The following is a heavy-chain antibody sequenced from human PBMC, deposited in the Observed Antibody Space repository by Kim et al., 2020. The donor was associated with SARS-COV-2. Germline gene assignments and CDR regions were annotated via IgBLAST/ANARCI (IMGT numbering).Heavy chain of an antibody. Sequence: AGSVTGRFTISRDNAKNSLYLQMDSLRAEDTGVYYCARDNYGSGSYSHDYWGQGTLVTVSS. D-gene: IGHD3-10*01. V-gene: IGHV3-11*04. CDR3: ARDNYGSGSYSHDY. J-gene: IGHJ4*02.